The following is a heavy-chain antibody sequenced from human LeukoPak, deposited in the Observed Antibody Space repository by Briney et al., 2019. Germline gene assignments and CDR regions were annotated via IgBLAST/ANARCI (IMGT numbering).Heavy chain of an antibody. CDR2: IYYSGST. CDR1: GGSISNYY. V-gene: IGHV4-59*01. J-gene: IGHJ6*03. D-gene: IGHD3-10*01. CDR3: AGVNYGRSYYYMDV. Sequence: SETLSLTCTVSGGSISNYYWSWIRQPPGKGLEWVGYIYYSGSTNYNPSLKSRVTISVDTSKNQFSLKLSSVTAADTAVYYCAGVNYGRSYYYMDVWGKGTTVTVSS.